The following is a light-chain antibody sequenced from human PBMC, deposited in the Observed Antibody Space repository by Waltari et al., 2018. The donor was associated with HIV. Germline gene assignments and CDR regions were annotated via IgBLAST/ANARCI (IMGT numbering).Light chain of an antibody. CDR3: CSYAGSGDV. Sequence: QSALTQPASVSGSPGQSITISCTGTSSDVGSDNLVSWYQQHPGKAPKLMIYEVSKRPSGVSNRFSGSKSGNTASLTISGLQAEDEADYYCCSYAGSGDVFGTGTKVTVL. CDR1: SSDVGSDNL. V-gene: IGLV2-23*02. J-gene: IGLJ1*01. CDR2: EVS.